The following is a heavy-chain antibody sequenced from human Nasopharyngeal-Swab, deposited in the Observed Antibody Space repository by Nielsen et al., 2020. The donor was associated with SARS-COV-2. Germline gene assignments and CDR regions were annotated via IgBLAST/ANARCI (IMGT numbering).Heavy chain of an antibody. D-gene: IGHD5-12*01. CDR1: GFSFGTNA. CDR3: VRATNLGGSLWVPDY. J-gene: IGHJ4*02. CDR2: IGGDGNT. Sequence: GGSLRLSCVVSGFSFGTNAMTWVRQAPGKGLEWVSAIGGDGNTHYADSVKGRFTISRDNAKNTLYLQMNSLRAEDTALYYCVRATNLGGSLWVPDYWGQGTLVTVSS. V-gene: IGHV3-23*01.